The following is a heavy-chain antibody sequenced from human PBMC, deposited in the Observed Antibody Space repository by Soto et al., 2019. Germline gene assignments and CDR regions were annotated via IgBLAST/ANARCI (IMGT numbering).Heavy chain of an antibody. Sequence: PSETLSLTCTVSGGSISSGDYYWSWIRQPPGKGLEWIGYIYYSGSTYYNPSLKSRVTISVDTSKNQFSLKLGSVTAADTAVYYCAREGDAFGAPFDYWGQGTLVTVSS. J-gene: IGHJ4*02. CDR2: IYYSGST. CDR1: GGSISSGDYY. D-gene: IGHD3-10*01. V-gene: IGHV4-30-4*01. CDR3: AREGDAFGAPFDY.